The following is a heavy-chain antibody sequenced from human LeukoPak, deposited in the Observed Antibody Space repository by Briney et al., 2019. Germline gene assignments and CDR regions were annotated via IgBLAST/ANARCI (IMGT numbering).Heavy chain of an antibody. CDR3: TRYDYGGKEVVDY. CDR1: GFTFGDYA. J-gene: IGHJ4*02. D-gene: IGHD4-23*01. V-gene: IGHV3-49*03. CDR2: IRSKAYGGTT. Sequence: GGSLRLSCTASGFTFGDYAMSWFRQAPGKGLEWVGFIRSKAYGGTTEYAASVKGRFTISRDDSKSIAYLQMNSLKTEDTAVYYCTRYDYGGKEVVDYWGQGTLVTVSS.